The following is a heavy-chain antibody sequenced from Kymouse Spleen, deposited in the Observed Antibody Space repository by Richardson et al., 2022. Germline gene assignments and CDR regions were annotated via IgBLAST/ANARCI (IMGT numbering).Heavy chain of an antibody. J-gene: IGHJ6*02. CDR3: ARDRRGLHYYYYYGMDV. Sequence: EVQLVESGGGLVQPGGSLRLSCAASGFTFSSYSMNWVRQAPGKGLEWVSYISSSSSTIYYADSVKGRFTISRDNAKNSLYLQMNSLRDEDTAVYYCARDRRGLHYYYYYGMDVWGQGTTVTVSS. D-gene: IGHD4-11,IGHD4-11*01,IGHD4-17*01. V-gene: IGHV3-48*02. CDR1: GFTFSSYS. CDR2: ISSSSSTI.